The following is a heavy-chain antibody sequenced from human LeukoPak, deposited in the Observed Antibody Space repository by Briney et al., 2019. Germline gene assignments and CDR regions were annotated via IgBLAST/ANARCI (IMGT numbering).Heavy chain of an antibody. CDR3: ARGSHPVTGTLGGYFDP. V-gene: IGHV4-59*05. CDR2: IYHTGST. Sequence: SETLSLTCTVSGGSNSNYYWGWIRQSPGKGLEWIGSIYHTGSTYYNPSLKSRVTISLDASNKQFSLRLSSVTAAGTAVYYCARGSHPVTGTLGGYFDPWGQGTLVTVSS. J-gene: IGHJ4*02. D-gene: IGHD6-19*01. CDR1: GGSNSNYY.